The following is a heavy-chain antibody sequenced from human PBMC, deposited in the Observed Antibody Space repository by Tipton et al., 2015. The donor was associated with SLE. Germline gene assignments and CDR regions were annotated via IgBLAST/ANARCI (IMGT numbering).Heavy chain of an antibody. D-gene: IGHD3-22*01. CDR1: GGSISSYY. J-gene: IGHJ4*02. Sequence: LRLSCTVSGGSISSYYWSWIRRPPGKGLEWIGYIYYSGSTNYNPSLKSRVTISVDTSKNQFPLKLSSVTAADTAVYYCARRLGSSGFDYWGQGTLVTVSS. V-gene: IGHV4-59*08. CDR2: IYYSGST. CDR3: ARRLGSSGFDY.